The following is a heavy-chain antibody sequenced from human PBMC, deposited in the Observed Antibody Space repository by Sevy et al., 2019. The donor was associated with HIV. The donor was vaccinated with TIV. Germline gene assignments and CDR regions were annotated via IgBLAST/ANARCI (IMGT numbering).Heavy chain of an antibody. D-gene: IGHD3-9*01. Sequence: GGSLRLSCAASGFTFSSYSMNWVRQAPGKGLEWVSSISSSSSYIYYADSVKGRFTISRDNSKNILYLQMNGLRIEDTAVYYCAKDFTGYNGMDVWGQGTMVTVSS. V-gene: IGHV3-21*06. CDR3: AKDFTGYNGMDV. CDR1: GFTFSSYS. CDR2: ISSSSSYI. J-gene: IGHJ6*02.